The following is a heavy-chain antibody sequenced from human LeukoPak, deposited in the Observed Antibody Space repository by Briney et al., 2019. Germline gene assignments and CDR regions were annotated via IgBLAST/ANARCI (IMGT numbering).Heavy chain of an antibody. CDR3: ARARVGDRFDP. CDR2: IIPILGIA. Sequence: SVKVSCKASGGTFSSYAISWVRQAPGQGLEWMGRIIPILGIANYALKFKGRVTITADKSTSTAYMELSSLRSEDTAVYYCARARVGDRFDPWGQGTLVTVSS. D-gene: IGHD1-26*01. CDR1: GGTFSSYA. J-gene: IGHJ5*02. V-gene: IGHV1-69*04.